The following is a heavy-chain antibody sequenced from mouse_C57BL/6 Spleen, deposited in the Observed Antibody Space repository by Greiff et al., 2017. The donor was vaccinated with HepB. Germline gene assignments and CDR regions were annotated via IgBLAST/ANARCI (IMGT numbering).Heavy chain of an antibody. D-gene: IGHD1-1*01. CDR2: IDPSDSYT. V-gene: IGHV1-59*01. Sequence: QVQLQQPGAELVRPGTSVKLSCKASGYTFTSYWMHWVKQRPGQGLEWIGVIDPSDSYTNYNQKFKGKATLTVDTSSSTAYMQLSSLTSEDSAVYYCARDHCGSSYPLWFAYWGQGTLVTVSA. J-gene: IGHJ3*01. CDR3: ARDHCGSSYPLWFAY. CDR1: GYTFTSYW.